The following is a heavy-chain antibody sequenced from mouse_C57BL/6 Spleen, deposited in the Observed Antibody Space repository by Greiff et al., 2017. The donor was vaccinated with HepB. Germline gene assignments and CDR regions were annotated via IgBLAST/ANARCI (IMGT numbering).Heavy chain of an antibody. D-gene: IGHD1-1*01. CDR2: ISYDGSN. Sequence: EVQLQESGPGLVKPSQSLSLTCSVTGYSITSGYYWNWIRQFPGNKLEWMGYISYDGSNNYNPSLKNRISITRDTSKNQFFLKLNSVTTEDTATYYCASSSFDYYGSSYWYFDVWGTGTTVTVSS. CDR1: GYSITSGYY. CDR3: ASSSFDYYGSSYWYFDV. V-gene: IGHV3-6*01. J-gene: IGHJ1*03.